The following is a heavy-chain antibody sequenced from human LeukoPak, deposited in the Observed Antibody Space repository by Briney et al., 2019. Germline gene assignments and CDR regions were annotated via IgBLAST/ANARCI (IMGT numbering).Heavy chain of an antibody. CDR3: ARARGYGQWLNDY. Sequence: GGSLRLSCAASGFTFSDYYMSWIRQAPGKGLEWVSYIGSSGSTIYYADSVKGRFTISRDNAKNSLYLQMNSLRVEDTAVYYCARARGYGQWLNDYWGQGTLVTVSS. CDR2: IGSSGSTI. J-gene: IGHJ4*02. CDR1: GFTFSDYY. D-gene: IGHD6-19*01. V-gene: IGHV3-11*01.